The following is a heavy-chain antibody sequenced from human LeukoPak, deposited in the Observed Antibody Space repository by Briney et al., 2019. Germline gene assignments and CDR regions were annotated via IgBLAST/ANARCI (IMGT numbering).Heavy chain of an antibody. CDR1: GFTFSNAW. V-gene: IGHV3-7*03. J-gene: IGHJ6*02. Sequence: GGSLRLSCAASGFTFSNAWMTWVRQAPGKGLEWVANINRDGSERYYVDSVKGRFTISRDDAKSSLYLQMNSLRAEDTAVYYCARRNAMDVWGQGTTVIVFS. CDR3: ARRNAMDV. CDR2: INRDGSER.